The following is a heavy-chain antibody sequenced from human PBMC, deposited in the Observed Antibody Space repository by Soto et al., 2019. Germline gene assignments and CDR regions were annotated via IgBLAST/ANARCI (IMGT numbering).Heavy chain of an antibody. V-gene: IGHV5-10-1*01. J-gene: IGHJ6*02. CDR2: IVPCGSYT. Sequence: GKQRVGESLKISCEGSGYSFTSYWISWVRQRPGKGLEWMGRIVPCGSYTNYSPSFQGHVTISADKSISTAYLQWSSLKASDTAMYYCARGGASGDYYYYYGMDVWGQGTTVTVSS. CDR1: GYSFTSYW. D-gene: IGHD1-26*01. CDR3: ARGGASGDYYYYYGMDV.